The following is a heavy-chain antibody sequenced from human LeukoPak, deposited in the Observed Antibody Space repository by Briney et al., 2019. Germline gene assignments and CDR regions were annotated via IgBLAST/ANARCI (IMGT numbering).Heavy chain of an antibody. J-gene: IGHJ4*02. D-gene: IGHD4-17*01. Sequence: GGSLRLSCAASGFTFSSYGMHWVRQAPGKGLEWVAFMRYDGSNKYYADSVKGRFTISRDNSKNTLYLQMNSLRAEDTAVYYCAKPRTYGDYDLHFFDYWGQGTLVTVSS. CDR2: MRYDGSNK. V-gene: IGHV3-30*02. CDR1: GFTFSSYG. CDR3: AKPRTYGDYDLHFFDY.